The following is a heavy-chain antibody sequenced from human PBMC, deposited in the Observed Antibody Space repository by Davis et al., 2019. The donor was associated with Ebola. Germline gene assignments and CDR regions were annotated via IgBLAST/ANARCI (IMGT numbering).Heavy chain of an antibody. D-gene: IGHD6-19*01. Sequence: PGGSLRLSCAASGFTFRSYGMHWVRQAPGKGLEWVAVIWYDGTTQYNADSVKGRFTVSRDKSKNTLYLQMNSLRAEDTAVYYCASSVVAGTTLFGFWGQGTLVTVPS. CDR1: GFTFRSYG. V-gene: IGHV3-33*01. CDR2: IWYDGTTQ. J-gene: IGHJ4*02. CDR3: ASSVVAGTTLFGF.